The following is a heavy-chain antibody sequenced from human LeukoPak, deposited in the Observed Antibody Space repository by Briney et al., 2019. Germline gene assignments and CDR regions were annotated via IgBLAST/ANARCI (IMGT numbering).Heavy chain of an antibody. CDR2: IYYSGST. V-gene: IGHV4-59*01. CDR1: GGSISAYY. CDR3: ARTRYCVSTSCYFDY. Sequence: PSETLSLTCTVSGGSISAYYWSWIRQPPGKGLAWIGYIYYSGSTNYNPSLNSRVTISVDTSKVQFSLKLRSVTAADTAVYYCARTRYCVSTSCYFDYWGHGTLVTVSS. J-gene: IGHJ4*01. D-gene: IGHD2-2*01.